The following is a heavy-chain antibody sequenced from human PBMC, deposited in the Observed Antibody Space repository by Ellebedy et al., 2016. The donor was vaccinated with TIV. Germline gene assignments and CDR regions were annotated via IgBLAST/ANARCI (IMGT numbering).Heavy chain of an antibody. V-gene: IGHV4-59*08. CDR2: INNSVIN. CDR3: ARRYSGSAYHYFDY. CDR1: GGSISSNY. Sequence: MPSETLSLTCTVSGGSISSNYWDWIRQPPGKGLEWIGYINNSVINNYNPSLKSRFTMSVDTSKRQLSLKLRSVTAADTAVYYCARRYSGSAYHYFDYWGQGTLVIVSS. J-gene: IGHJ4*02. D-gene: IGHD1-26*01.